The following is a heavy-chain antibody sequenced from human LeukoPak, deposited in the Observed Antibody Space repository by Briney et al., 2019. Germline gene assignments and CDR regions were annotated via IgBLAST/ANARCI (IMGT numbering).Heavy chain of an antibody. J-gene: IGHJ5*02. Sequence: PGGSLRLSCAASGFTFSSYAMNWVRQAPGKGLEWVSYISSSGSTIYYADSVKGRFTISRDNAKNSLYLQMNSLRAEDTAVYYCARGGGLTTVTTRPWGQGTLVTVSS. CDR2: ISSSGSTI. CDR1: GFTFSSYA. V-gene: IGHV3-48*03. D-gene: IGHD4-17*01. CDR3: ARGGGLTTVTTRP.